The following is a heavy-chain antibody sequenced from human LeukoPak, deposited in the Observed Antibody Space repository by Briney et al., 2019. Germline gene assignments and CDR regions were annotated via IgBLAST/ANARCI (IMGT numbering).Heavy chain of an antibody. V-gene: IGHV1-8*03. D-gene: IGHD3-22*01. CDR3: ARGGAGYYDSSGYLTD. CDR2: MNPNSGNT. CDR1: GYTFTSYD. J-gene: IGHJ4*02. Sequence: GASVKVSCKASGYTFTSYDINWVRQATGQGPEWMGWMNPNSGNTGYAQKFQGRVTITRNTSISTAYMELSSLRSEDTAVYYCARGGAGYYDSSGYLTDWGQGTLVTVSS.